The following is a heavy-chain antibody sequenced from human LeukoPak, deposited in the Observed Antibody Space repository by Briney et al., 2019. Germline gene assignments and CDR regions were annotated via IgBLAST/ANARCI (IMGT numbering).Heavy chain of an antibody. Sequence: SETLSLTCTVSGGSISSSSYYWGWIRQPPGKELEWIGSIYYSGSTYYNPSLKSRVTISVDTSKNQFSLKLSSVTAADTAVYYCATTPQRGYSYGWGTDAFDIWGQGTMVTVSS. D-gene: IGHD5-18*01. CDR1: GGSISSSSYY. J-gene: IGHJ3*02. CDR3: ATTPQRGYSYGWGTDAFDI. V-gene: IGHV4-39*07. CDR2: IYYSGST.